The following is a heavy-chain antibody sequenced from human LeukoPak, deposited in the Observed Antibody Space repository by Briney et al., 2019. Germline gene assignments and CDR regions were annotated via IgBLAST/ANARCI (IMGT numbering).Heavy chain of an antibody. D-gene: IGHD1-1*01. CDR2: IYHSGST. Sequence: PSQTLSLTCAVSGGSISSGAYSWSWIRQPPGKGLEWIGYIYHSGSTYYNPSLKSRVTISVDRSKNQFSLKLSSVTAADTAVYYCARAVSGTPRWFDPWGQGTLVTVSS. J-gene: IGHJ5*02. CDR1: GGSISSGAYS. V-gene: IGHV4-30-2*01. CDR3: ARAVSGTPRWFDP.